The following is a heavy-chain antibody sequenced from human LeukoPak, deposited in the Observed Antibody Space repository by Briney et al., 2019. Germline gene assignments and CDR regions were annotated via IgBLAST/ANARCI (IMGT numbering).Heavy chain of an antibody. D-gene: IGHD3-22*01. CDR1: EFTFSSYG. Sequence: GGSLRLSCAASEFTFSSYGMHWVRQAPGKGLEWLAFIRYDGSNKYYADSVKGRFTISRDNSKNTLYLQMNSLRAEDTAVYYRAKAGESGYGYTYFDYWGQGTLVTVPS. CDR2: IRYDGSNK. J-gene: IGHJ4*02. V-gene: IGHV3-30*02. CDR3: AKAGESGYGYTYFDY.